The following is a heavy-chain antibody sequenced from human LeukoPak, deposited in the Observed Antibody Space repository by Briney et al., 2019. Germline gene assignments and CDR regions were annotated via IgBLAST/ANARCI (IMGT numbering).Heavy chain of an antibody. J-gene: IGHJ4*02. V-gene: IGHV4-39*01. CDR1: GGSISSSSYY. CDR3: ARHGGYSSGWLDY. Sequence: SETLSLTCTVSGGSISSSSYYWGWIRQPPGKGLEWIGSIYYSGSTYYNPSLKSRVTISVDTSKNQFSLKLSSVTAADTAVYYCARHGGYSSGWLDYWGQGTLVTVSS. D-gene: IGHD6-19*01. CDR2: IYYSGST.